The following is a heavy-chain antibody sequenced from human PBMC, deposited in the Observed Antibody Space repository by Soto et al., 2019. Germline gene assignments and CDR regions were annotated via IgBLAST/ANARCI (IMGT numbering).Heavy chain of an antibody. Sequence: EVQLVESGGGLVQPGGSLRLSCAASGFTFSSYSMNWVRQAPGKGLEWVSYISSSSSTIYYADSVKGRFTISRDNAKNTLYQQMNSLRAEDTAVYYCAREADYVNWFDPWGQGTLVTVSS. CDR3: AREADYVNWFDP. V-gene: IGHV3-48*01. CDR1: GFTFSSYS. CDR2: ISSSSSTI. D-gene: IGHD4-17*01. J-gene: IGHJ5*02.